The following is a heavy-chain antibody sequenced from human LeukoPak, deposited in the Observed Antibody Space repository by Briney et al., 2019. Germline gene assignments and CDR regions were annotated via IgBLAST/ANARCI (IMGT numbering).Heavy chain of an antibody. CDR2: IWYDGSNK. CDR1: GFTSSSYG. D-gene: IGHD3-16*01. CDR3: AKGLWTFDY. V-gene: IGHV3-33*03. J-gene: IGHJ4*02. Sequence: PGGSLRLSCAASGFTSSSYGMHWVRQAPGKGLEWVAVIWYDGSNKYYADSVKGRFTISRDNSKNTVYLQMNSLRAEDTAVYYCAKGLWTFDYWGQGTLVTVSS.